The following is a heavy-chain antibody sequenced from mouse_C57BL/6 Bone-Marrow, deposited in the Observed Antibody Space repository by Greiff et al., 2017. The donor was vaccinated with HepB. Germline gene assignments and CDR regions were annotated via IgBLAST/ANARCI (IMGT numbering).Heavy chain of an antibody. Sequence: QVHVKQSGPGLVQPSQSLSITCTVSGFSLTSYGVHWVRQSPGKGLEWLGVIWSGGSTDYNAAFISRLSISKDNSKSQVFFKRNRQQADDTAIYYWARNYYGSSYDELACYAMDYWGQGTSVTVSS. CDR3: ARNYYGSSYDELACYAMDY. D-gene: IGHD1-1*01. CDR1: GFSLTSYG. V-gene: IGHV2-2*01. J-gene: IGHJ4*01. CDR2: IWSGGST.